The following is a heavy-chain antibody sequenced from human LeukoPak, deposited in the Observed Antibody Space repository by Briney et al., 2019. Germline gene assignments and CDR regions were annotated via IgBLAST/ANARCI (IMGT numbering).Heavy chain of an antibody. Sequence: PGGSLRLSCAASGFTFDDYGMNWVRQAPGKGLEFVANIKQDGSEKYYVDSVRGRFTISRDNTKNSLYLQMNSLRAEDTAMYYCASLDYWGQGTLVTVSS. CDR3: ASLDY. CDR1: GFTFDDYG. V-gene: IGHV3-7*01. CDR2: IKQDGSEK. J-gene: IGHJ4*02.